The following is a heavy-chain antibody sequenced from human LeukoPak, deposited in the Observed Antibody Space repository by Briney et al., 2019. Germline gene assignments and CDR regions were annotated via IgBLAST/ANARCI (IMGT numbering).Heavy chain of an antibody. D-gene: IGHD3-10*01. CDR1: GFTVSSNY. CDR2: IYNGDNT. J-gene: IGHJ4*02. CDR3: ARRDYGSSYYYDY. V-gene: IGHV3-66*01. Sequence: GGTLRLSCAASGFTVSSNYMNWVRQAPGKGLEWVSMIYNGDNTFYADSVKGRFTISRDNSKNTLDLQMNSLRAEDTAVYYCARRDYGSSYYYDYWGQGTLVTVSS.